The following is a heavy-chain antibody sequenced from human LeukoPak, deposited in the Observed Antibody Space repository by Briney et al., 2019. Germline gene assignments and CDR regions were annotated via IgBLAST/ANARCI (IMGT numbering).Heavy chain of an antibody. CDR3: AKAPQLLWFGELLPIGPFDY. D-gene: IGHD3-10*01. J-gene: IGHJ4*02. V-gene: IGHV3-23*01. CDR1: GFTFSSYA. Sequence: GGSLRLSCAASGFTFSSYAMSWVRHAPGKGLEWVSAISGSGGSTYYADSVKGRFTISRDNSKNTLYLQMNSLRAEDTAVYYCAKAPQLLWFGELLPIGPFDYWGQGTLVTVSS. CDR2: ISGSGGST.